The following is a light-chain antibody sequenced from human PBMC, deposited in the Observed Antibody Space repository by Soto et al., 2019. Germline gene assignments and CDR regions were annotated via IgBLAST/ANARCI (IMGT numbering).Light chain of an antibody. Sequence: IVMTQSPATLSVPPGKRATLSCRASQSISSKLAWYHQKPGQAPRLLTYGASTRATGIPARFSGRGSGTEFTLTISILQSEDVAVYYWQQYNNWPLTFGGGTKVDIK. CDR3: QQYNNWPLT. CDR1: QSISSK. CDR2: GAS. J-gene: IGKJ4*01. V-gene: IGKV3-15*01.